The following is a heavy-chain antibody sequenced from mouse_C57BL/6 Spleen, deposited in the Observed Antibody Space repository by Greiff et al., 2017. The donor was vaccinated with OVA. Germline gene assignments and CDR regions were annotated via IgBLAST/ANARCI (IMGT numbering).Heavy chain of an antibody. CDR3: ARKGLLLYYFDY. D-gene: IGHD2-3*01. J-gene: IGHJ2*01. Sequence: VQLKESGAELVKPGASVKISCKASGYAFSSYWMNWVKQRPGKGLEWIGQIYPGDGDTNYNGKFKGKATLTADKSSSTAYMQLSSLTSEDSAVYFCARKGLLLYYFDYWGQGTTLTVSS. CDR1: GYAFSSYW. V-gene: IGHV1-80*01. CDR2: IYPGDGDT.